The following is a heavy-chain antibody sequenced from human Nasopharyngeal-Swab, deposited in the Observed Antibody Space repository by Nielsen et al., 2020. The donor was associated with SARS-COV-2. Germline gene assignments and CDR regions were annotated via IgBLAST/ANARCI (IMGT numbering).Heavy chain of an antibody. CDR2: ISSSSSYT. V-gene: IGHV3-11*05. CDR1: GFTFSDYY. J-gene: IGHJ5*02. D-gene: IGHD4-17*01. CDR3: ARGTATGWFDP. Sequence: GGSLRLSCVASGFTFSDYYMSWIRQAPGKGLEWVSYISSSSSYTNYADSVKGRFTISRDNAKNSLYLQMNSLRAEDTAVYYCARGTATGWFDPWGQGTLVTVSS.